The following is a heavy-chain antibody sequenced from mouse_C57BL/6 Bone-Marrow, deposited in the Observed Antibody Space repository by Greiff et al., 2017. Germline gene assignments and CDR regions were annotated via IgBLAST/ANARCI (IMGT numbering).Heavy chain of an antibody. CDR3: AIHYYGSMWIAY. CDR1: GFSLTSYG. Sequence: QVQLKESGPGLVQPSQSLSITCKVSGFSLTSYGVHWVRQSPGKGLEWLGVIWSGGSKDYNAAFISRMGISKDNSKSQVFLKRNSLQADATAIYYCAIHYYGSMWIAYWGQGTLVTVSA. V-gene: IGHV2-2*01. CDR2: IWSGGSK. D-gene: IGHD1-1*01. J-gene: IGHJ3*01.